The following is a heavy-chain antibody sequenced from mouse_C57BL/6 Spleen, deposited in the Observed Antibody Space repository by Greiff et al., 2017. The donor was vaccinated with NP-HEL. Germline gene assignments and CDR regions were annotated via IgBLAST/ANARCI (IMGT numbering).Heavy chain of an antibody. V-gene: IGHV6-3*01. CDR3: TREIYYDYDENFDY. D-gene: IGHD2-4*01. CDR1: GFTFSNYW. CDR2: IRLKSDNYAT. Sequence: EVMLVESGGGLVQPGGSMKLSCVASGFTFSNYWMNWVRQSPEKGLEWVAQIRLKSDNYATHYAESVKGRFTISRDDSKSSVYLQMNNLRAEDTGIYYCTREIYYDYDENFDYWGQGTTLTVSS. J-gene: IGHJ2*01.